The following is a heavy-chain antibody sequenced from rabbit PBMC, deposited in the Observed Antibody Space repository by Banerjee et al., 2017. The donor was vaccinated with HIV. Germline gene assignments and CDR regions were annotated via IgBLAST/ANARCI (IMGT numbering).Heavy chain of an antibody. CDR2: IYTGSGST. CDR3: ARTGAVAYGGNL. J-gene: IGHJ4*01. Sequence: QSLEESGGGLVQPEGSLTLTCTASGFSFSSSYYMCWVRQAPGKGLEWIGCIYTGSGSTYYASWAKGRFTISKTSSTTVTLQMTSLTAADTATYFCARTGAVAYGGNLWGPGTLVTVS. V-gene: IGHV1S40*01. D-gene: IGHD6-1*01. CDR1: GFSFSSSYY.